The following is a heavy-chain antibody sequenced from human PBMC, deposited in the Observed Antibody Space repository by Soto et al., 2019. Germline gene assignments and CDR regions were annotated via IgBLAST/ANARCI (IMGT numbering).Heavy chain of an antibody. CDR2: IRSKANSYAT. V-gene: IGHV3-73*01. Sequence: GSLRLSCAASGFTFSGSAMHWVRQASGKGLEWVGRIRSKANSYATAYAASVKGRFTISRDDSKNTAYLQMNSLKTEDTAVYYCTVIVGASCPLFDYSGQGTLVTVS. CDR3: TVIVGASCPLFDY. J-gene: IGHJ4*02. CDR1: GFTFSGSA. D-gene: IGHD1-26*01.